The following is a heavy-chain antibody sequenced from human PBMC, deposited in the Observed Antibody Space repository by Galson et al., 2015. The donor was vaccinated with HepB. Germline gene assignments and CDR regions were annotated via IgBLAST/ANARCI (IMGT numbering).Heavy chain of an antibody. CDR2: IKQDGSEK. V-gene: IGHV3-7*03. D-gene: IGHD5-24*01. CDR3: ARDGYNLHSVAGDY. J-gene: IGHJ4*02. Sequence: SLRLSCAASGFTFSSYWMSWVRQAPGKGLEWVANIKQDGSEKYYVDSVKGRFTISRDNAKNSLYLQMNSLRAEDTAVYYCARDGYNLHSVAGDYWGQGTLVTVSS. CDR1: GFTFSSYW.